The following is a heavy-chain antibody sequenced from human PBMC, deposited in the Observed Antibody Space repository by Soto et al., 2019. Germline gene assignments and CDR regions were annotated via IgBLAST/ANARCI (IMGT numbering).Heavy chain of an antibody. CDR3: ARDLGYYASDGYFDY. CDR1: GFTFSDYY. CDR2: ISSSGSII. D-gene: IGHD3-22*01. J-gene: IGHJ4*02. V-gene: IGHV3-11*01. Sequence: GGSLRLSCAASGFTFSDYYMSWIRQAPGKGLEWVSYISSSGSIIYYTDSVKGRFTISRDNAKNSLYLQLNSLRAEDTAVYYCARDLGYYASDGYFDYWGQGTVVTVSS.